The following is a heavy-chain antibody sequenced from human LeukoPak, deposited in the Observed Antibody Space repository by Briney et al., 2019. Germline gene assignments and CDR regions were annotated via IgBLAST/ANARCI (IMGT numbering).Heavy chain of an antibody. V-gene: IGHV1-69*06. J-gene: IGHJ4*02. CDR1: GGTFSSYG. Sequence: SVTVSCKASGGTFSSYGISWVRQAPGQGLEWMGRIIPIFGTTNYAQKFQGRVTITADKSTSIVYMDLSSLRSEDTAVYYCASTGHYGSGTYNYWGRGTLVTVSS. D-gene: IGHD3-10*01. CDR3: ASTGHYGSGTYNY. CDR2: IIPIFGTT.